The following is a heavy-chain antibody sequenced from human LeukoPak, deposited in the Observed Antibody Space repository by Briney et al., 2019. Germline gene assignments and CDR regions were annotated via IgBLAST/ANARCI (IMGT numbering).Heavy chain of an antibody. CDR1: GFTFSSYA. CDR2: ISDDGSNK. Sequence: GRSLRLSCAASGFTFSSYAMHWVRQAPGKGLEWVAVISDDGSNKYYADSVKGRFTLSRDNSKNTLYLQMNSLRAEDTAVYYCARDIVVVPAAILYYYGMDVWGKGTTVTVSS. V-gene: IGHV3-30*04. J-gene: IGHJ6*04. CDR3: ARDIVVVPAAILYYYGMDV. D-gene: IGHD2-2*01.